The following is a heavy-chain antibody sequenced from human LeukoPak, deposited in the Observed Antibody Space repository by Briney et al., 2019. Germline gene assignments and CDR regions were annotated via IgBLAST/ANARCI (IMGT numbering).Heavy chain of an antibody. CDR3: ARVRCSGGSCYSFFFLGGAFDI. J-gene: IGHJ3*02. D-gene: IGHD2-15*01. CDR2: INHSGST. Sequence: NSSETLSLTCAVYGGSFSGYYWSWIRQPPGKGLEWIGEINHSGSTNYNPSLKSRVTISVDTSKNQFSLKLSSVTAADTAVYYCARVRCSGGSCYSFFFLGGAFDIWGQGTMVTVSS. CDR1: GGSFSGYY. V-gene: IGHV4-34*01.